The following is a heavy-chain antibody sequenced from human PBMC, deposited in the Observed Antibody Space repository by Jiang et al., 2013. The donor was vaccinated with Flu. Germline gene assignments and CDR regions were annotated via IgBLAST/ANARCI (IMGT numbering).Heavy chain of an antibody. J-gene: IGHJ4*02. D-gene: IGHD2-8*01. CDR3: TRDLVRDVILIPTTYFDS. CDR2: IRNKLYRGTT. V-gene: IGHV3-49*03. Sequence: FGDYAVSWLRQAPGKGLEWVGFIRNKLYRGTTDYAASVKGRLTISRDDSKSIAYLQMSGLKTEDTAVYYCTRDLVRDVILIPTTYFDSWGQGTLVTVSS. CDR1: FGDYA.